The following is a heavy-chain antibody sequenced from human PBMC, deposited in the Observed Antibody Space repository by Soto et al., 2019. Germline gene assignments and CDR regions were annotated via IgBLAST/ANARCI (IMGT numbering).Heavy chain of an antibody. V-gene: IGHV3-49*03. CDR3: TRAVAAAKTVNWFDP. D-gene: IGHD6-13*01. J-gene: IGHJ5*02. Sequence: GGSLRLSCTASGFTFGDYAMSWFRQAPGKGLEWVGFIRSKAYGGTTEYAASVKGRFTISRDDSKSIAYLQMNSLKTEDTAVYYCTRAVAAAKTVNWFDPWGQGTLVTVSS. CDR1: GFTFGDYA. CDR2: IRSKAYGGTT.